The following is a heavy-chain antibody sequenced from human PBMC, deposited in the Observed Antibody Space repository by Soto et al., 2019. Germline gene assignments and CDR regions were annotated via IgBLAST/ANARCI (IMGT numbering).Heavy chain of an antibody. Sequence: QVQLVQSGAEVKKPGSSVKVSCKASGGTFSSYAISWVRQAPGQGLEWMGGIIPIFGTANYAQKFQGRVTITADESTSTAYMELSSLRSEDTAVXXXXRGDDYGDYGHFDYWGQGTLVTVSS. CDR3: XRGDDYGDYGHFDY. CDR1: GGTFSSYA. V-gene: IGHV1-69*01. CDR2: IIPIFGTA. J-gene: IGHJ4*02. D-gene: IGHD4-17*01.